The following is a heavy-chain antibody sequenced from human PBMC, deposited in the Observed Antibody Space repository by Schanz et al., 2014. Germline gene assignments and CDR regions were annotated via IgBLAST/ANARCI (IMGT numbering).Heavy chain of an antibody. CDR1: GFTFNNYG. V-gene: IGHV3-NL1*01. D-gene: IGHD3-22*01. CDR2: IDGSGPKT. CDR3: ARDRVISSAFYFDF. Sequence: QVQLVESGGGVVQPGRSLRLSCAASGFTFNNYGMHWVRQAPGRGLEWVSGIDGSGPKTYYADSVKGRFTVSRDNSKDTVFLQMNALRVEDTAIYYCARDRVISSAFYFDFWGQGILVTVSS. J-gene: IGHJ4*02.